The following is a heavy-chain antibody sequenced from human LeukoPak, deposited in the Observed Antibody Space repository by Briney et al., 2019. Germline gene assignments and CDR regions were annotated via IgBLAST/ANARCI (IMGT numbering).Heavy chain of an antibody. CDR3: ARDRRDGDYVNAFDI. V-gene: IGHV3-30-3*01. Sequence: SCKASGFTFSSYAMHWVRQAPGKGLEWVAVISYDGSNKYYADSVKGRFTISRDNSKNTLYLQMNSLRAEDTAVYYCARDRRDGDYVNAFDIWGQGTMVTVSS. CDR1: GFTFSSYA. J-gene: IGHJ3*02. D-gene: IGHD4-17*01. CDR2: ISYDGSNK.